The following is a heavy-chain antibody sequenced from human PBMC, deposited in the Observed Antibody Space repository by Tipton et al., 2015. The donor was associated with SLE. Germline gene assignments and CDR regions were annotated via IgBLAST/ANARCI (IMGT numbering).Heavy chain of an antibody. V-gene: IGHV3-48*01. CDR2: ISSSSSTI. J-gene: IGHJ4*02. D-gene: IGHD3-10*01. CDR3: ARDLAGGFDY. Sequence: SLRLSCAASGFTFSSYAMHWVRQAPGKGLEWVSYISSSSSTIYYADSVKGRFTISRDNAKNSLYLQMNSLRAEDTAVYYCARDLAGGFDYWGQGTLVTVSS. CDR1: GFTFSSYA.